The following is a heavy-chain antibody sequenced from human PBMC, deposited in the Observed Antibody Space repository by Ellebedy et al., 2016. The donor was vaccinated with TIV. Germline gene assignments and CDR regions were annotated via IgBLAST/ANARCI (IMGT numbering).Heavy chain of an antibody. CDR3: AEGRSGWYYFDY. V-gene: IGHV4-34*01. CDR2: INQSGRP. CDR1: GGSFSGYY. D-gene: IGHD6-19*01. J-gene: IGHJ4*02. Sequence: SETLSLTCPVYGGSFSGYYWSWIRQPPGKGLEWIGEINQSGRPTYNSSLDKGRGTISVDTSKNQFSLRLSSVTAADTAVSYCAEGRSGWYYFDYWGQGTPVTVSS.